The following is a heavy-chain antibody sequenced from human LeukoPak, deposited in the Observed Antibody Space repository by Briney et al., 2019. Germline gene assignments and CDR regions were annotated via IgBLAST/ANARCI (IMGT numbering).Heavy chain of an antibody. Sequence: GGSLRLSCAASGFTVSSNYMSWVRQAPGKGLEWVSVIYSGGSTYYADSVKGRFTISRDNSKNTLYLQMNSLRAEDTAVYYCARASTMVRGVIGAFDIWGQRTMVTVSS. D-gene: IGHD3-10*01. CDR2: IYSGGST. V-gene: IGHV3-66*02. CDR3: ARASTMVRGVIGAFDI. J-gene: IGHJ3*02. CDR1: GFTVSSNY.